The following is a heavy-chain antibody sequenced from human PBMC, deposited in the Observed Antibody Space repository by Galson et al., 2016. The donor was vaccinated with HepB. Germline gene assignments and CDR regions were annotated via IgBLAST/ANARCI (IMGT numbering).Heavy chain of an antibody. CDR2: VNSVTGNT. J-gene: IGHJ4*02. V-gene: IGHV1-3*01. D-gene: IGHD3-22*01. CDR3: ARAERFSFDNTGYFY. CDR1: GYTFTNYA. Sequence: SVKVSCKASGYTFTNYAIHWVRQAPGQSLEWVGWVNSVTGNTKYSQKLQDRVTITRDSSATTAYMELNSLTFEDTAVYYCARAERFSFDNTGYFYWGQGTLVTVSS.